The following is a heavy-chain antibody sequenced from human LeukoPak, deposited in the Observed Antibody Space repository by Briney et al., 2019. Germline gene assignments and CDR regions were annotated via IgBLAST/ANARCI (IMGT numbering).Heavy chain of an antibody. CDR1: GYTFTSYA. V-gene: IGHV1-3*01. J-gene: IGHJ4*02. Sequence: ASVKVSCKASGYTFTSYAMHWVRQAPGQRLEWMGWINAGNGNTKYSQKFQGRVTITRDTSASTAYMELSSLRSEDTAVYYCASSSWYVGGVIVIPLYYWGQGTLVTVSS. CDR3: ASSSWYVGGVIVIPLYY. D-gene: IGHD3-16*02. CDR2: INAGNGNT.